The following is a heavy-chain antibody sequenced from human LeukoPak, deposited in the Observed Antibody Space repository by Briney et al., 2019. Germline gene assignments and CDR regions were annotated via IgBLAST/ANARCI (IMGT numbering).Heavy chain of an antibody. Sequence: GGSLRLSCAASGFTFGSPWMHWVRQAPGKGLVWVSRINSDGSATAYADTVKGRFTISRDNAENTLYLQMNSLRAEDTAVYYCARGTAGYHSSYFDYWGQGTLVTVSS. J-gene: IGHJ4*02. V-gene: IGHV3-74*01. CDR3: ARGTAGYHSSYFDY. D-gene: IGHD3-16*02. CDR1: GFTFGSPW. CDR2: INSDGSAT.